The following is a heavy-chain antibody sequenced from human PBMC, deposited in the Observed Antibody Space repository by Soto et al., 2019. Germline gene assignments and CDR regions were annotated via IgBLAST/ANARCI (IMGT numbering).Heavy chain of an antibody. Sequence: EVQLLDSGGGLVQPGGSLRLSCAASGFTFGSYGMSWARQAQGWGLGWVSAISGTSDSTNYADSVKGRFTISRDNSKNTLSLQMNSLRAEDTAVYYCAKPLSSKAYYPFNSWGQGTLVTVSS. CDR2: ISGTSDST. CDR1: GFTFGSYG. CDR3: AKPLSSKAYYPFNS. V-gene: IGHV3-23*01. D-gene: IGHD6-13*01. J-gene: IGHJ4*02.